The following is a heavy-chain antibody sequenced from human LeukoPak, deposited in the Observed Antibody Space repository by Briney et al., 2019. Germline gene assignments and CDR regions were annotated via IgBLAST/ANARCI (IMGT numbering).Heavy chain of an antibody. CDR3: ARGGRSIAALPGY. J-gene: IGHJ4*02. Sequence: SETLSLTCAVYGGSLSGYNCIWIRQPPGKGLEWIGGINHSGSTNYSPSLKSRVAISVDTSKNQFSLKLSSVTAADTAVYYCARGGRSIAALPGYWGQGTLVTVSS. V-gene: IGHV4-34*01. CDR1: GGSLSGYN. CDR2: INHSGST. D-gene: IGHD6-6*01.